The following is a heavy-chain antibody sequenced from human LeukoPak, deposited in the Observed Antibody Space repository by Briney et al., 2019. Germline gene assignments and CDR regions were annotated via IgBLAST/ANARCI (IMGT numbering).Heavy chain of an antibody. J-gene: IGHJ6*03. CDR1: GYTFTSYD. D-gene: IGHD1-1*01. CDR3: ARVWYNSNAALQFGYYYMDV. Sequence: ASVTVSCKASGYTFTSYDINWVRQATGQGLEWMGSMNLNNGNAGYPQKFRGRVTMTRDTSISTAYMELSSLRSEDTAVYYCARVWYNSNAALQFGYYYMDVWGKGTTVTVS. CDR2: MNLNNGNA. V-gene: IGHV1-8*01.